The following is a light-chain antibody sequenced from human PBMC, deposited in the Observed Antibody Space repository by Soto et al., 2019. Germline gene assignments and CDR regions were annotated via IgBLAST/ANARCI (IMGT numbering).Light chain of an antibody. Sequence: EIVWTQSPGTLSLSPGQRATLSCRASQSIGSDSLAWYQQKPGQPPRLLIYDTSTRATGIPTRFGGSGSGTDFTLTISRLEPEDFAVYSCQQSGSALWTFGQGTKVEIK. CDR2: DTS. V-gene: IGKV3-20*01. CDR1: QSIGSDS. J-gene: IGKJ1*01. CDR3: QQSGSALWT.